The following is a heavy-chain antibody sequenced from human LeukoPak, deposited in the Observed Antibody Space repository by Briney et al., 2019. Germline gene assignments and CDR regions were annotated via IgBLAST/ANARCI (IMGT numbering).Heavy chain of an antibody. CDR3: ATGEGAYCGGDCYSDAFDI. V-gene: IGHV1-24*01. CDR2: FDPGDGET. J-gene: IGHJ3*02. CDR1: GYTLTELS. D-gene: IGHD2-21*02. Sequence: ASVKVSCKVSGYTLTELSMHWVRQAPGKGLEWMGGFDPGDGETIYAQKFQGRVTMTEDTSTDTAYMELSSLRSEDTAVYYCATGEGAYCGGDCYSDAFDIWGQGTMVTVSS.